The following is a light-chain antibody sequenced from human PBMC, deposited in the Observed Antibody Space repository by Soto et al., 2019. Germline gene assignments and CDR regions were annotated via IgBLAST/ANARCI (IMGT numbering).Light chain of an antibody. J-gene: IGKJ5*01. CDR1: QSGTGNS. CDR3: LQYGTSSST. Sequence: EIVLTQSPGTLSLSPGESATLSCRSSQSGTGNSLAWYQQRPGQAPRLLIYGASTRATGIPDSFSGSGSGPDFTLTIPRMEPEDFEVYHCLQYGTSSSTCGQRTRLEIK. V-gene: IGKV3-20*01. CDR2: GAS.